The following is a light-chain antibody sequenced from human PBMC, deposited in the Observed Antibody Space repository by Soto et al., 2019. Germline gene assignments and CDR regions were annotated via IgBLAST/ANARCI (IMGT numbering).Light chain of an antibody. J-gene: IGKJ3*01. Sequence: DVVMTQSPLSLPVTLGQPASISCRSSQSLVYSDGNTYLNWSQQRPGQSPRRLIYEVSTRDSGVPERFSGSGSGTDVTLTISRVEAEDVGVYYCMQATHRPFTFGPGTKVYIK. CDR3: MQATHRPFT. CDR2: EVS. CDR1: QSLVYSDGNTY. V-gene: IGKV2-30*01.